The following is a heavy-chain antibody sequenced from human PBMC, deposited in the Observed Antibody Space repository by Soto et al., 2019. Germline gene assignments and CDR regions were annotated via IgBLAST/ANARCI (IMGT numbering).Heavy chain of an antibody. CDR1: GFTVSSNY. V-gene: IGHV3-66*01. J-gene: IGHJ4*02. CDR2: IYSGGST. D-gene: IGHD3-22*01. CDR3: ARDITPYYYDSSGPH. Sequence: PGGSLRLSCAASGFTVSSNYMSWVRQAPGKGLEWVSVIYSGGSTYYADSVKGRFTISRDNSKNTLYLQMNSLRAEDTAVYYCARDITPYYYDSSGPHWGQGTLVTVSS.